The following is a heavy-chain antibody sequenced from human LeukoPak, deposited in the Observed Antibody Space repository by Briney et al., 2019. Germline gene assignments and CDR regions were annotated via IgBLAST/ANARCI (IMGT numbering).Heavy chain of an antibody. D-gene: IGHD6-19*01. CDR3: AREHGVIAVAGSMRPLILFNI. CDR1: GYTFTSYG. V-gene: IGHV1-18*01. Sequence: ASVKVSCKASGYTFTSYGISWVRQAPGQGLEWMGWISAYNGNTNYAQKLQGRVTMTTDTPTSTAYMELRSLRSDDTAGYYCAREHGVIAVAGSMRPLILFNIWAKGKRFTVCS. J-gene: IGHJ3*02. CDR2: ISAYNGNT.